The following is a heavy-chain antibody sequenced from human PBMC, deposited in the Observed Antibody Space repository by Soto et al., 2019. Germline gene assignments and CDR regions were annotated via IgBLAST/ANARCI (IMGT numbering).Heavy chain of an antibody. J-gene: IGHJ4*02. CDR3: AREDHRIAAAGRSPYYFDY. V-gene: IGHV3-30-3*01. Sequence: PGGSLRLSCAASGFTFSSYAMHWVRQAPGKGLEWVAVISYDGSNKYYADSVKGRFTISRDNSKNTLYLQMNSLRAEDTAVFYCAREDHRIAAAGRSPYYFDYWGQGTLVTVSS. CDR1: GFTFSSYA. CDR2: ISYDGSNK. D-gene: IGHD6-13*01.